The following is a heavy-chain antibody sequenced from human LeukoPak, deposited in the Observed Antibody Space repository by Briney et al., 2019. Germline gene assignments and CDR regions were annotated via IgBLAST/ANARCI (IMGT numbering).Heavy chain of an antibody. D-gene: IGHD6-25*01. Sequence: SQTLSLTCAVSGGSISSGGYSWSWIRQPPGKGLEWIGYIYHSGSTYYNPSLKSRVTISVDRSKNQFSLKLNSVTAADTAVYYCAGASGGAAFDIWGQGTMVTVSS. J-gene: IGHJ3*02. V-gene: IGHV4-30-2*01. CDR3: AGASGGAAFDI. CDR1: GGSISSGGYS. CDR2: IYHSGST.